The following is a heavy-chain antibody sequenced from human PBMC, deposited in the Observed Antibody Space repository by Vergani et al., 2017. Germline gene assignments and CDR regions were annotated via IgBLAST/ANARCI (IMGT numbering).Heavy chain of an antibody. CDR3: ARGGGSSGWTNWFDP. CDR2: INHSGST. CDR1: GGSFSGYY. D-gene: IGHD6-19*01. J-gene: IGHJ5*02. V-gene: IGHV4-34*01. Sequence: QVLLQQWGAGLLKPSETLSLTCAVYGGSFSGYYWSWIRQPPGKGLEWIGEINHSGSTNYNPSLKSRVTISEDTSKNQFSLKLSSVTAAGTAVYYCARGGGSSGWTNWFDPWGQGTLVTVSS.